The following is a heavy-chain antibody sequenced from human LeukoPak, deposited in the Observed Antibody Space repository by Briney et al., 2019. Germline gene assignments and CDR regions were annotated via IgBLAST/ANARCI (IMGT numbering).Heavy chain of an antibody. CDR3: ARDLLAYCGGDCYSDY. Sequence: ASVKVSCKASGYTFTGYYMHWVRQAPGQGLEWMGWINPNSGGTSYAQKFQGRVTMTRDTSISTAYMELSRLRSDDTAVYYCARDLLAYCGGDCYSDYWGQGTLVTVSS. CDR1: GYTFTGYY. D-gene: IGHD2-21*02. J-gene: IGHJ4*02. CDR2: INPNSGGT. V-gene: IGHV1-2*02.